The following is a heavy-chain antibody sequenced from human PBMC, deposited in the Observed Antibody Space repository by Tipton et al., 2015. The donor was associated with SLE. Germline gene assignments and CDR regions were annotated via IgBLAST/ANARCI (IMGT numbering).Heavy chain of an antibody. CDR1: GGSISSSSYY. D-gene: IGHD3-3*01. V-gene: IGHV4-39*07. J-gene: IGHJ3*02. CDR3: ARDMWYYDFWSGYYGAFDI. Sequence: TLSLTCTVSGGSISSSSYYWGWIRQPPGKGLEWIGGIYYSGSTYYNPSLKSRVTMSVDTSKNQFSLKLSSVTAADTAVYYCARDMWYYDFWSGYYGAFDIWGQGTMVTVSS. CDR2: IYYSGST.